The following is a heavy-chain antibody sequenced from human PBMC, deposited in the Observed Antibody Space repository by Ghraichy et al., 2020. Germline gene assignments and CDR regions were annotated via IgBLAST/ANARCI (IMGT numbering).Heavy chain of an antibody. Sequence: GGSLRLSCAASGFTFSSYWMHWVRQAPGKGLVWVSRINSDGSSTSYADSVKGRFTISRDNAKNTLYLQMNSLRAEDTAVYYCARDNTPYYDFWSGYYTGAVYYYGMDVWGQGTTVTVSS. J-gene: IGHJ6*02. CDR1: GFTFSSYW. V-gene: IGHV3-74*01. CDR2: INSDGSST. CDR3: ARDNTPYYDFWSGYYTGAVYYYGMDV. D-gene: IGHD3-3*01.